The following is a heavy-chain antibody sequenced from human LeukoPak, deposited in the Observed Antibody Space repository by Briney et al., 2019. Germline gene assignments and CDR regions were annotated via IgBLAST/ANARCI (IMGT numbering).Heavy chain of an antibody. CDR2: IKQDGSEK. V-gene: IGHV3-7*01. CDR1: GFTLGTYW. J-gene: IGHJ3*02. D-gene: IGHD2-2*01. CDR3: AREGAHCSSTSCYGLRAFDI. Sequence: GGSLRLSCEASGFTLGTYWMSWLRQLPGKGLEWVANIKQDGSEKYYVDSVRGRFTISRDNAKNSLYLQMNSLRVEDTAMYYCAREGAHCSSTSCYGLRAFDIWGQETMVTVSS.